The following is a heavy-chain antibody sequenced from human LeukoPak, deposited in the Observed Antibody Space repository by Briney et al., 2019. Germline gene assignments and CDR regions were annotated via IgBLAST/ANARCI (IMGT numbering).Heavy chain of an antibody. CDR2: IYHSGNT. V-gene: IGHV4-38-2*01. J-gene: IGHJ4*02. D-gene: IGHD6-6*01. CDR1: GYSISSGYY. Sequence: SETLSLTCSVSGYSISSGYYWGWIRQPPGKGLEWIGSIYHSGNTYYNPSLKSRVTISVDTSKNQFSLKLSSVTAADTAVYYCARTKCSSCPLDYWGQGTLVTVSS. CDR3: ARTKCSSCPLDY.